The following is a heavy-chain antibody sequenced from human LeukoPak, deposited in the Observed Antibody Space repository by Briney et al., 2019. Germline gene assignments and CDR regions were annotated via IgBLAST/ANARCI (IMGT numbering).Heavy chain of an antibody. CDR3: ATLTVRGVINI. D-gene: IGHD3-10*01. CDR1: GFSFNYYD. J-gene: IGHJ4*02. V-gene: IGHV3-21*03. CDR2: ISPKSDFI. Sequence: GGSLRLSCAGSGFSFNYYDMNWVRQAPGKGLEWVSSISPKSDFIYYSDSVRGRFTISRDNAENSLYLQMNSLKTEDTAVYYCATLTVRGVINIWGQGTLVTVSS.